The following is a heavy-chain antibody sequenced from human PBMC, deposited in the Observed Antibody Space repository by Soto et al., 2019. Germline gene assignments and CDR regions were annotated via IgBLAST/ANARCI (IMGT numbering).Heavy chain of an antibody. CDR3: GRRGGMDV. J-gene: IGHJ6*02. CDR1: GYTFTSYY. D-gene: IGHD3-16*01. Sequence: QVQLVQSGAEVKKPGASVKVSCKASGYTFTSYYMHWVRQAPGQGLEWMGIINPGGGSTSYGQKFQGIVTMTGDTSTSTVHMELSSMGSEDTAVYYCGRRGGMDVWGQGTTVTVSS. V-gene: IGHV1-46*01. CDR2: INPGGGST.